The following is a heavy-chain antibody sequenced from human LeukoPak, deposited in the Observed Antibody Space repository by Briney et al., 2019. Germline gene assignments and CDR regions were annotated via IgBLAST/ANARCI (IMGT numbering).Heavy chain of an antibody. CDR2: VVKTGII. V-gene: IGHV4-59*01. J-gene: IGHJ4*02. Sequence: PSETLSLTCTVPGDSLSTYSWSWIRPPPGKGLEWIGTVVKTGIIKYNPTLERRVTVAVDTSKNQFSLRLSSVTAADTAGYYCARAVGDSGYGRYFDYWGQGTLVTVSS. CDR1: GDSLSTYS. CDR3: ARAVGDSGYGRYFDY. D-gene: IGHD5-12*01.